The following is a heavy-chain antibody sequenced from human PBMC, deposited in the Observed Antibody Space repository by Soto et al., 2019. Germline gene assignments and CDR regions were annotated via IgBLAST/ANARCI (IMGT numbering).Heavy chain of an antibody. CDR2: TKSITDGGTT. CDR3: TTDPLGYCSSPSCYSYFDY. CDR1: GFTFSHAW. J-gene: IGHJ4*02. D-gene: IGHD2-2*01. Sequence: EVQLVESGGGLVQPGGSLRLSCAASGFTFSHAWMNWVRQAPGKGLEWVGRTKSITDGGTTDYAAPVEGRFTHSREDSETTLYLQKNSMKTEDTAVDFCTTDPLGYCSSPSCYSYFDYWGQGTRVTVSS. V-gene: IGHV3-15*07.